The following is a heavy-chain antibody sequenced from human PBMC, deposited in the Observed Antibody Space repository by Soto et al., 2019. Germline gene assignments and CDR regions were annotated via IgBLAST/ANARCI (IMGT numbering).Heavy chain of an antibody. CDR3: AKDRWAGGFDY. CDR2: VSATAGTT. V-gene: IGHV3-23*01. D-gene: IGHD3-16*01. Sequence: WERQAPGKGLEWVSLVSATAGTTYYTDSVKGRFTISRDNSRNTVYLQMNSLRADDTALYYCAKDRWAGGFDYWGQGTLVTVSS. J-gene: IGHJ4*02.